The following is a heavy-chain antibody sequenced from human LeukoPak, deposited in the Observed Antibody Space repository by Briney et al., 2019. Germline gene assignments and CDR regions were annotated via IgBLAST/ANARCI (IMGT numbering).Heavy chain of an antibody. CDR3: ARLADCSSTSCYDH. J-gene: IGHJ4*02. V-gene: IGHV4-39*01. CDR2: IYYSGST. CDR1: GGSISSSIYY. D-gene: IGHD2-2*01. Sequence: PSETLSLTCTVSGGSISSSIYYWGWIRQPPGKGLEWIGSIYYSGSTYCNPSLKSRVIISVDTSKNQFSLKLKSVTAADMAVYYCARLADCSSTSCYDHWGQGTLVTVSS.